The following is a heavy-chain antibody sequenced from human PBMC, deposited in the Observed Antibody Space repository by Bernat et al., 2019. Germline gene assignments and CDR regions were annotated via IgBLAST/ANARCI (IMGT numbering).Heavy chain of an antibody. Sequence: QVQLVQSGAEVKKPGSSVKVSCKASGGTFSSYAISWVRQAPGQGLEWMGGLIPIFGTSNYSQKFQGRVTITADESTSTAYMELSSLRSEDTAIYYCARGDFWSDYYKGYHYYYMDVWGKGTTVTVSS. V-gene: IGHV1-69*01. D-gene: IGHD3-3*01. J-gene: IGHJ6*03. CDR3: ARGDFWSDYYKGYHYYYMDV. CDR1: GGTFSSYA. CDR2: LIPIFGTS.